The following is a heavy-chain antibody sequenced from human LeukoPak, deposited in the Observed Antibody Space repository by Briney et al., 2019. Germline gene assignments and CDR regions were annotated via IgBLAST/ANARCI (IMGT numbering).Heavy chain of an antibody. V-gene: IGHV3-11*01. CDR1: GFSFSDYY. CDR2: ISASGNII. Sequence: PGGSLRLSCAASGFSFSDYYFSWVRQAPGQGLEWLSFISASGNIIHYEDSVKGRFTISRDDAKNSVYLQMDSLRTEDTALYYCARHMVITPFDSWGQGTLVTVSS. D-gene: IGHD4/OR15-4a*01. CDR3: ARHMVITPFDS. J-gene: IGHJ4*02.